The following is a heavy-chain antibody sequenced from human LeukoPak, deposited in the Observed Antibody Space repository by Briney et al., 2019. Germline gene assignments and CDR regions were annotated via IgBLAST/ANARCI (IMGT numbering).Heavy chain of an antibody. J-gene: IGHJ4*01. D-gene: IGHD6-13*01. CDR2: IRGDGITT. CDR1: GFTFRSHG. CDR3: AKNVAAADFNPSFDY. Sequence: GGSLRLSCVASGFTFRSHGMNWVRQAPGKGLEWVSGIRGDGITTYYADSVKGRFTISRDNSRNTLYLQMNSLRAEDTAVYYCAKNVAAADFNPSFDYWGQGTLLTVSS. V-gene: IGHV3-23*01.